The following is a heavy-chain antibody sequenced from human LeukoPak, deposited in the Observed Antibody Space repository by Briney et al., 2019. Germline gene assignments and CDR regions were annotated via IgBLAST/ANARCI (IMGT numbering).Heavy chain of an antibody. D-gene: IGHD5-24*01. CDR2: IIPIFGTA. Sequence: ASVKVSCKASGGTFSSYAISWVRQAPGQGLEWMGGIIPIFGTANYAQKFQGRVTITADESTSTAYMELSSLRSEDTAVYYCARAASRDGYNDYWGQGTLVTVSS. CDR3: ARAASRDGYNDY. V-gene: IGHV1-69*13. CDR1: GGTFSSYA. J-gene: IGHJ4*02.